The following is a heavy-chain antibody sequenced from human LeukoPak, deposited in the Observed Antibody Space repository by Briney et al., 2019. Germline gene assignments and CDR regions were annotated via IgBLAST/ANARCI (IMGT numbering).Heavy chain of an antibody. J-gene: IGHJ4*02. CDR2: INPNSGGT. Sequence: ASVKVSCKASGYTFTSYAMNWVRQAPGQGLEWMGWINPNSGGTNYAQKFQGRVTMTRDTSISTAYMELSRLRSDDTAVYYCARDGPLAAAGLYYFDYWGQGTLVTVSS. V-gene: IGHV1-2*02. CDR3: ARDGPLAAAGLYYFDY. CDR1: GYTFTSYA. D-gene: IGHD6-13*01.